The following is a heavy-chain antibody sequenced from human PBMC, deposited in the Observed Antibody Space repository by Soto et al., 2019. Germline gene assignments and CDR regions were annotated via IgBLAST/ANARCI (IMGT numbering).Heavy chain of an antibody. Sequence: GGSLRLSCAASGFTFSSYSMNWVRQAPGKGLEWVSSISSSSSYIYYADSVKGRFTISRDNAKNSLYLQMNSLRAEDTAVYYCARGRNDGAISDYYYYGMDVWGQGTTVTVSS. CDR3: ARGRNDGAISDYYYYGMDV. CDR2: ISSSSSYI. CDR1: GFTFSSYS. V-gene: IGHV3-21*01. D-gene: IGHD1-1*01. J-gene: IGHJ6*02.